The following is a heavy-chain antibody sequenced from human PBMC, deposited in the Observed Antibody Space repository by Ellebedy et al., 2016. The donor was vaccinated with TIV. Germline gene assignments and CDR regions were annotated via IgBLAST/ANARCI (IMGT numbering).Heavy chain of an antibody. CDR3: ARGVWSGTPDYFDY. CDR2: THPNSGAT. J-gene: IGHJ4*02. Sequence: AASVKVSCKTSGYTFTDYYMHWVRQAPGQGLECMGWTHPNSGATNYVQKFQGRVTMTSDTSISTAHMELSRLRSDDTAVYYCARGVWSGTPDYFDYWGQGTLVSVSS. CDR1: GYTFTDYY. D-gene: IGHD3-3*01. V-gene: IGHV1-2*02.